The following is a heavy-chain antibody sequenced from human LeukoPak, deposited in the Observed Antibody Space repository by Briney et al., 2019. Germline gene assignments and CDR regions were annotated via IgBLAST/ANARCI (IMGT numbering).Heavy chain of an antibody. CDR3: ARERYGAAAGTKGYNWFDP. Sequence: ASVKVSCKASGYTFTGYYMHWVRQAPGHGPEWMGWMSPNSGGTNYAQKFQGRVTMTRDTSISTAYMELSRLRSDDRAVYYCARERYGAAAGTKGYNWFDPWGQGTLVTVSS. CDR1: GYTFTGYY. D-gene: IGHD6-13*01. CDR2: MSPNSGGT. V-gene: IGHV1-2*02. J-gene: IGHJ5*02.